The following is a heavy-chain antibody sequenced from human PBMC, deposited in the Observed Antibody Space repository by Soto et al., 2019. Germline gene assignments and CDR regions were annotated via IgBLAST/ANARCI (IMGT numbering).Heavy chain of an antibody. CDR2: IYYSGST. Sequence: WTGIRQPPGKGLEWIGHIYYSGSTNYNSSLKSRLTISIDTSKNQFSLKVRSVTAADTAVYYCARAGSTADCWGQGTLVTVSS. V-gene: IGHV4-59*01. CDR3: ARAGSTADC. J-gene: IGHJ4*02. D-gene: IGHD3-10*01.